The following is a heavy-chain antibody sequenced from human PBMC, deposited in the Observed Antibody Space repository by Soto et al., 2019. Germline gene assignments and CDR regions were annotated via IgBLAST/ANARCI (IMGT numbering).Heavy chain of an antibody. Sequence: PSETLSLTCTVSGYSISSRPDYWGWIRQPPEKGLEWIGSVYYNGNTYYHPSLKSRLTISVDTSKNQVSLRLSSVTAADTAVYYCARLLSPRVDYWAQGTLVTVSS. V-gene: IGHV4-39*01. CDR3: ARLLSPRVDY. J-gene: IGHJ4*02. CDR2: VYYNGNT. CDR1: GYSISSRPDY.